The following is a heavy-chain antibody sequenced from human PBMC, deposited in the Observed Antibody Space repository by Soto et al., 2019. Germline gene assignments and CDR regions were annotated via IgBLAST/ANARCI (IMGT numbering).Heavy chain of an antibody. J-gene: IGHJ4*02. V-gene: IGHV3-33*01. Sequence: QVQLVESGGGVVQPGTSLRLSCVASGFTFSASGLHWVRQTPGKGLEWVAIIWFDGSKQYYADSVKGRFTVSRDNPGSTLFLQMTDLRTEDTAMYYCARDLNTGYVGDYWGQGALVVVSS. CDR2: IWFDGSKQ. CDR1: GFTFSASG. CDR3: ARDLNTGYVGDY. D-gene: IGHD5-12*01.